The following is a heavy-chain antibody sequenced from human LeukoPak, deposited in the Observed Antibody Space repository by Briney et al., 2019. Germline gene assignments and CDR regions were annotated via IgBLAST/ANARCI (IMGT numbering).Heavy chain of an antibody. CDR1: GFSFNTAW. Sequence: GGSLRLSCAASGFSFNTAWMNWVRQTPGKGLEWLGRIKSKTDDGTAEYAAHVKGIFIISRDDSKNMLSLEMRSLRTEDTGVYYCTTRGIAVSGLGYWGRGTLVVVSS. CDR3: TTRGIAVSGLGY. J-gene: IGHJ4*02. CDR2: IKSKTDDGTA. V-gene: IGHV3-15*01. D-gene: IGHD6-19*01.